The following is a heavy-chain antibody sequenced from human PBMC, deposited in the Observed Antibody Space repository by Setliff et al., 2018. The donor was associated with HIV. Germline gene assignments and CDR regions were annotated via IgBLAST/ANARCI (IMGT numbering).Heavy chain of an antibody. CDR2: ANHSGST. CDR1: GGSFSGYY. Sequence: PSETLSLTCAVYGGSFSGYYWSWIRQTPGKGLEWIGEANHSGSTNYNPSLKSRVSISVDTSKNQFSLRLTSVTAADTAVYYCARERSRGYTDPPRFDYWGQGTLVTVSS. J-gene: IGHJ4*02. V-gene: IGHV4-34*01. CDR3: ARERSRGYTDPPRFDY. D-gene: IGHD5-18*01.